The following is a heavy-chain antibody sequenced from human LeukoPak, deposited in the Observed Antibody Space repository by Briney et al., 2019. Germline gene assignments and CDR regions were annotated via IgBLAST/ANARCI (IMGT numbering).Heavy chain of an antibody. CDR1: GFTFSSYE. CDR2: ISSSGSTI. D-gene: IGHD3-16*02. J-gene: IGHJ4*02. CDR3: ARDQSHFTFGGVIVQCYFDY. Sequence: GGSLRLSCAASGFTFSSYEMNWVRQAPGKGLEWVSYISSSGSTIYYADSVKGRFTISRDNAKNSLYLQMNSLRAEDTAVYYCARDQSHFTFGGVIVQCYFDYWGQGTLVTVSS. V-gene: IGHV3-48*03.